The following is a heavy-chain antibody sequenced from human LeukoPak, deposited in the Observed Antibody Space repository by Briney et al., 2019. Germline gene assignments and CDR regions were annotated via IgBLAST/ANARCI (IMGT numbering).Heavy chain of an antibody. Sequence: AGGSLRLSCAASGFTFSSYWMSWVRQAPGKGLEWVANIKQDGSEKYYVDSVKGRFTISRDNAKNSLYLQMNSLRAEDTAVYYCARIAVAGTVWFDPWGQGTLVTVSS. D-gene: IGHD6-19*01. CDR3: ARIAVAGTVWFDP. CDR1: GFTFSSYW. V-gene: IGHV3-7*03. J-gene: IGHJ5*02. CDR2: IKQDGSEK.